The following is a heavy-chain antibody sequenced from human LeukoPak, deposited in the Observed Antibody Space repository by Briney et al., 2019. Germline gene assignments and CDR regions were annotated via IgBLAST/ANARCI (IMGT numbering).Heavy chain of an antibody. CDR1: GFTFSSYG. J-gene: IGHJ4*02. Sequence: PGRSLRLSCAASGFTFSSYGMHWVRQAPGKGLEWVAVISYDGSNKYYADSVKGRFTISRDNSKNTLYLQMNSLRAEDTAVYYCAKGSVDYSSATPYWGQGTLVTVSS. D-gene: IGHD2-15*01. CDR2: ISYDGSNK. V-gene: IGHV3-30*18. CDR3: AKGSVDYSSATPY.